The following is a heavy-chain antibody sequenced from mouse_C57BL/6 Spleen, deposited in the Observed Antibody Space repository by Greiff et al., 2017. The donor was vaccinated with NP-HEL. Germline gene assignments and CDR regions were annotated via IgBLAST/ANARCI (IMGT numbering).Heavy chain of an antibody. Sequence: QVQLQQPGAELVKPGASVKLSCKASGYTFTSYWMQWVKQRPGQGLEWIGEIDPSDSYTNYNQKFKGKATLTVDTSSSTAYTQLSSLTSEDSAVYYCAREVMPYWGQGTLVTVSA. CDR3: AREVMPY. CDR2: IDPSDSYT. CDR1: GYTFTSYW. V-gene: IGHV1-50*01. J-gene: IGHJ3*01. D-gene: IGHD2-13*01.